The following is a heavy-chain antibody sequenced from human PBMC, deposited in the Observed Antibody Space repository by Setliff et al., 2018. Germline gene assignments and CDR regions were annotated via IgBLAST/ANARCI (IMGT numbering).Heavy chain of an antibody. D-gene: IGHD1-26*01. V-gene: IGHV4-39*07. CDR3: ARGGDSGSYFLANHDAFDI. CDR1: GGSISSSSYY. J-gene: IGHJ3*02. Sequence: PSETLSLTCTVSGGSISSSSYYWGWIRQPPGKGLEWIGSIHYSGSTYYNPSLKSRVTISIDTYKNQFSLKLSSVTAADTAVYYCARGGDSGSYFLANHDAFDIWGQGTMVTVSS. CDR2: IHYSGST.